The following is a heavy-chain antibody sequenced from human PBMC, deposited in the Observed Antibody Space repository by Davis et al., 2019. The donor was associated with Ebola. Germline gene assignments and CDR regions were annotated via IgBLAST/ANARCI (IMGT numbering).Heavy chain of an antibody. J-gene: IGHJ4*02. Sequence: ASVKVSCKASGYTFTTYYMYWVRQAPGQGLEWMGIINPSGGSTTYAQKFQGRVTMTRNTSISTAYMELSSLRSEDTAVYYCASGDGLRPYYFDYWGQGTLVTVSS. CDR2: INPSGGST. D-gene: IGHD5-24*01. CDR1: GYTFTTYY. V-gene: IGHV1-46*01. CDR3: ASGDGLRPYYFDY.